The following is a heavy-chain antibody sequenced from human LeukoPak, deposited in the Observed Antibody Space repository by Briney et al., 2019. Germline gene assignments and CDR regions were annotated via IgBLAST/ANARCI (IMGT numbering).Heavy chain of an antibody. D-gene: IGHD3-9*01. V-gene: IGHV1-18*01. J-gene: IGHJ4*02. Sequence: ASVKVSCKASGYTFTSYGISWVRQAPGQGLEWMGWISAYNGNTNYAQKPQGRVTMTTDTSTSTAYMELRSLRSDDTAVYYCARVRLRYFDWLLFEDFDYWGQGTLVTVSS. CDR3: ARVRLRYFDWLLFEDFDY. CDR1: GYTFTSYG. CDR2: ISAYNGNT.